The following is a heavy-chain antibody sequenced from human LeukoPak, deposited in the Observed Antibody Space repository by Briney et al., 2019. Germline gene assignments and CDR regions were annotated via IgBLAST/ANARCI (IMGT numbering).Heavy chain of an antibody. V-gene: IGHV1-24*01. CDR2: FDPEDGET. Sequence: ASVKVSCKVSGYTLTELSMHWVRQAPGKGLEGMGGFDPEDGETIYAQKFQGRVTMTEDTSTDTAYMELSSLRSEDTAVYYCATLTPPNYGDYTWFDPWGQGTLVTVSS. CDR3: ATLTPPNYGDYTWFDP. D-gene: IGHD4-17*01. CDR1: GYTLTELS. J-gene: IGHJ5*02.